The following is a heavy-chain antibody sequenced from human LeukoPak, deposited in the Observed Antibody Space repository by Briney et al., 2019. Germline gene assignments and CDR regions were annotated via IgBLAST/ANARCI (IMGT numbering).Heavy chain of an antibody. CDR2: IKSKTDGGTT. V-gene: IGHV3-15*01. Sequence: PGGSLRLSCAASGFTFSSYAMSWVRQAPGKGLEWVGRIKSKTDGGTTDYAAPVKGRFTISRDDSKNTLYLQMNSLKTEDTAVYYCTTRLVLLRTRFDPWGQGTLVTVSS. J-gene: IGHJ5*02. CDR1: GFTFSSYA. CDR3: TTRLVLLRTRFDP. D-gene: IGHD6-19*01.